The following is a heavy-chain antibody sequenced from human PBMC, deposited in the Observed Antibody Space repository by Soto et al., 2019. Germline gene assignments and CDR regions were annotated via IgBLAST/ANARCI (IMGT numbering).Heavy chain of an antibody. CDR2: IIPVFQTA. V-gene: IGHV1-69*01. CDR3: ARGGSGYTLFNEL. CDR1: GGLFSSYP. Sequence: QEQLVQSGAEVKKPGSSVKVSCKASGGLFSSYPISWVRQVPGQGLEWMGGIIPVFQTAYYTQRFQGRVTITADESTNTAYMELSSLRSEDTAIYYCARGGSGYTLFNELWCQGTLGTVSS. J-gene: IGHJ4*02. D-gene: IGHD3-22*01.